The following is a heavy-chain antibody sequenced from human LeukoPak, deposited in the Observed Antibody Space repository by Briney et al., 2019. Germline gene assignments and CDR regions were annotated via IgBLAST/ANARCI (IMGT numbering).Heavy chain of an antibody. J-gene: IGHJ4*02. CDR1: GGSVSSSY. CDR3: ARDKHTAFCSGGVCYPYYFDS. V-gene: IGHV4-59*02. D-gene: IGHD2-15*01. CDR2: ISYSGST. Sequence: SETLSLTCTVSGGSVSSSYWSWVRQPPGEGLQFTGYISYSGSTNYNPSLKGRVTISVDTSKNQFSLRLTSVTAADTAMYYCARDKHTAFCSGGVCYPYYFDSWGRGTLVTVSS.